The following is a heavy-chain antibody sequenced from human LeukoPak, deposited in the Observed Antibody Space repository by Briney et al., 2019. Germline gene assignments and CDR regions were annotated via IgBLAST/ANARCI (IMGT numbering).Heavy chain of an antibody. V-gene: IGHV3-33*01. CDR1: GFTFSSYG. J-gene: IGHJ4*02. CDR2: IRYDGSNK. CDR3: ARADTVAGTDY. Sequence: GRSLRLSCAASGFTFSSYGMHWVRQAPGKGLEWVAVIRYDGSNKYYADSVKGRFTISRDNSKNTLYLQMNSLRAEDTAVYYCARADTVAGTDYWGQGTLVTVSS. D-gene: IGHD6-19*01.